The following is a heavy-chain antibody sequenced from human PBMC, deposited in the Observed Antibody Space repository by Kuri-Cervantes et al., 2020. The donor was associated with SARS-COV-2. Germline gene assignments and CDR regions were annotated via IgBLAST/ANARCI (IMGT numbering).Heavy chain of an antibody. CDR3: ARALFAPSTSYKTYYYYYMDV. CDR1: GYTFTSYG. J-gene: IGHJ6*03. V-gene: IGHV1-18*01. CDR2: ISAYNGNT. D-gene: IGHD2-2*01. Sequence: ASVKVSCKASGYTFTSYGISWVRQAPGQGLEWMGWISAYNGNTNYAQKLQGRVTMTTDTSTSTAYMELRSLRSDDTAVYYCARALFAPSTSYKTYYYYYMDVWAKGPRSPSP.